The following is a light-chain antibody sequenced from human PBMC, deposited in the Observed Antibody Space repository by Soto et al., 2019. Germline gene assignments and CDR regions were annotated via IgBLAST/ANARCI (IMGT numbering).Light chain of an antibody. CDR3: QQYGRLPHT. CDR1: QSIGLA. J-gene: IGKJ4*01. Sequence: IVVTQCAAPLPWSPSKEPTRVWRASQSIGLAIAWYQHKPGQAPRLLIFDASQRATGIPARFSGSGSGTDFTLTISRLEPEDFAVYYCQQYGRLPHTFGGGTKVDIK. V-gene: IGKV3-11*01. CDR2: DAS.